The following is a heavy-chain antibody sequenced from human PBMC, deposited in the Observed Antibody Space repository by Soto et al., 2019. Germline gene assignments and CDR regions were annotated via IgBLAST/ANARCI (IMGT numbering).Heavy chain of an antibody. D-gene: IGHD1-26*01. CDR2: IYYSGST. J-gene: IGHJ4*02. CDR3: ARRYGSCFDY. V-gene: IGHV4-59*01. Sequence: QVQLQESGPGLVKPSETLSLTCTVSGGSISSYYWSWIRQPPGKGLEWIGYIYYSGSTNYNPSLKSLVPISVATSKNQFSLNLSSVSAADAAVYYCARRYGSCFDYWGQGTLVTVSS. CDR1: GGSISSYY.